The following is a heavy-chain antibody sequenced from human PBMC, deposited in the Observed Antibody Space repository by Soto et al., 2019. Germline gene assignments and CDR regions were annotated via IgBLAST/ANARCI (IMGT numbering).Heavy chain of an antibody. J-gene: IGHJ4*02. D-gene: IGHD3-22*01. CDR2: VYTSVNA. Sequence: SETLSLTCSVSGGSISGYYWSWIRQPAGKGLEWIGRVYTSVNANYNPSLKSRVTMSVDTSKNQFSLKLSSVTAADTAVYYCARSTPGWLSFDYWGRGTLVTVSS. V-gene: IGHV4-4*07. CDR1: GGSISGYY. CDR3: ARSTPGWLSFDY.